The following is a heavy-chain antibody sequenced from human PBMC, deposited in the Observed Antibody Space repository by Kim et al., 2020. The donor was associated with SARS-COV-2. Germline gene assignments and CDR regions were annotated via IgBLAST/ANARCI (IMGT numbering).Heavy chain of an antibody. V-gene: IGHV3-23*01. CDR1: GSHFSSYA. D-gene: IGHD3-10*01. CDR3: WKDKGWYGEEGDNCLDP. CDR2: MSGSDGSK. Sequence: GGSLRLSCAASGSHFSSYAMSWVRQAPGKGLEWVSEMSGSDGSKKYADSVKGRFTISRDNSRDTLYLQLNSLRVDDTAVYYCWKDKGWYGEEGDNCLDPWGQGVLVTVSS. J-gene: IGHJ5*02.